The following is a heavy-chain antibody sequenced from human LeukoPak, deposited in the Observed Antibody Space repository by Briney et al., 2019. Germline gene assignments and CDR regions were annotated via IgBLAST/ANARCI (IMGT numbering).Heavy chain of an antibody. D-gene: IGHD3-10*01. V-gene: IGHV1-2*02. J-gene: IGHJ6*02. CDR2: INPNSGGT. CDR3: ARDRGRGNYYGMDV. Sequence: ASVKVSCKASGYTFTGYYMHWVRQAPGQGLGWMGWINPNSGGTNYAQKLQGRVTMTRDTSISTAYMELSRLRSDDTAVYYCARDRGRGNYYGMDVWGQGTTVTVSS. CDR1: GYTFTGYY.